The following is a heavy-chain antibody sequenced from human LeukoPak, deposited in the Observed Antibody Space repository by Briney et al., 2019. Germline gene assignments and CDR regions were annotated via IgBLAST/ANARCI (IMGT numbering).Heavy chain of an antibody. J-gene: IGHJ4*02. CDR1: GFTFSSYA. Sequence: GGSLRLSCAASGFTFSSYAMSWVRQAPGKGLEWVSSIIDSGGSTYYADSVEGRFTISRDNSKNTLYLQMNSLRAEDTAVYYCAKFRGRGAVDYWGRGTLVTVSS. V-gene: IGHV3-23*01. D-gene: IGHD3-10*01. CDR3: AKFRGRGAVDY. CDR2: IIDSGGST.